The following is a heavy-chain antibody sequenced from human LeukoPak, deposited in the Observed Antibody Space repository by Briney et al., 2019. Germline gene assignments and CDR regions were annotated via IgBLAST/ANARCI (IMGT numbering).Heavy chain of an antibody. V-gene: IGHV3-15*01. CDR3: TTDRMFYATNWAVSWFDP. CDR2: VKTKGDGGAA. Sequence: PGGSLRLSCAASGITFTNAWLTWVRQAPGKGLEWVGRVKTKGDGGAADYAAPVKGRFTISRDDSTKTLYLQMNSLKTEDTAVYYCTTDRMFYATNWAVSWFDPWGQGTLVTVSS. CDR1: GITFTNAW. J-gene: IGHJ5*02. D-gene: IGHD2-8*01.